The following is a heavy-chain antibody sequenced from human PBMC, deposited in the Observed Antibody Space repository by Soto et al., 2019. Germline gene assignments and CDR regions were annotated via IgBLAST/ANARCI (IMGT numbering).Heavy chain of an antibody. CDR2: INHSGST. V-gene: IGHV4-34*01. D-gene: IGHD2-2*01. J-gene: IGHJ5*02. Sequence: PSETLSLTCAVYGGSFSGYYWSWIRQPPGKGLEWIGEINHSGSTNYNPSLKSRVTISVDTSKNQFSLKLSSVTAADTAVYYCARGLYCSSTSCYAEFDPWGQGTLVTVSS. CDR3: ARGLYCSSTSCYAEFDP. CDR1: GGSFSGYY.